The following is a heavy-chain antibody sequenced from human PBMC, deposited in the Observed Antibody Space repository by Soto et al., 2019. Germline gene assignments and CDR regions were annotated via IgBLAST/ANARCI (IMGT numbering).Heavy chain of an antibody. D-gene: IGHD5-12*01. Sequence: PSETLSVTCGVAGGSICSSNWWSWVRQPPGKGLEWIGEIYHSGSTNYNPSLKSRVTISVDKSKNQFSLKLSSVTAADTAVYYCARDFGYGGYGDYWGQGTLVTGSS. J-gene: IGHJ4*02. V-gene: IGHV4-4*02. CDR2: IYHSGST. CDR1: GGSICSSNW. CDR3: ARDFGYGGYGDY.